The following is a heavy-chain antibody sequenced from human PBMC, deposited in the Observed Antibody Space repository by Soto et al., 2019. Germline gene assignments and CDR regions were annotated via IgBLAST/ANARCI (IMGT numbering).Heavy chain of an antibody. V-gene: IGHV3-33*01. D-gene: IGHD3-16*01. CDR3: ARDLYDTFGGSSRGFDH. J-gene: IGHJ4*02. CDR2: VWYDGNHR. Sequence: GSLRLSCAASGFSFNNFGIHWVRQAPGKGLEWVAIVWYDGNHRFYADSVKGRFSISRDSSNNTVYLQMNSLRVEDTALYYCARDLYDTFGGSSRGFDHWGQGAQVTVSS. CDR1: GFSFNNFG.